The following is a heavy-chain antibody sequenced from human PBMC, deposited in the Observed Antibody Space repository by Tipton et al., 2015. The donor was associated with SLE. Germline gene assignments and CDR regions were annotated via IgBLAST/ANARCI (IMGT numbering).Heavy chain of an antibody. V-gene: IGHV4-59*11. CDR1: GGFISSHY. CDR2: ISYRGAT. CDR3: TRHYSGTYN. J-gene: IGHJ4*02. Sequence: TLSLTCTVSGGFISSHYWRWIRQAPGKGLEWIGYISYRGATNYNPSPKSRVTISLDTSRSQFSLTVTPVTAADTAVYFCTRHYSGTYNWGQGTLVTVSS. D-gene: IGHD1-26*01.